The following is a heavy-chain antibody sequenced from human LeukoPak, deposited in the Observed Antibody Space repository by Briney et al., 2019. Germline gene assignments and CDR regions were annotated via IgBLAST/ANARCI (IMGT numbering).Heavy chain of an antibody. Sequence: PGGSLRLSCTVSGFTVSSNSMSWVRQAPGKGLEWVSFIYSDNTHYSDSVKGRFTISRDNSKNTLCLQMNSLRAEDTAVYYCARRAGAYSHPYDYWGQGTLVTVSS. CDR2: IYSDNT. V-gene: IGHV3-53*01. CDR3: ARRAGAYSHPYDY. J-gene: IGHJ4*02. CDR1: GFTVSSNS. D-gene: IGHD4/OR15-4a*01.